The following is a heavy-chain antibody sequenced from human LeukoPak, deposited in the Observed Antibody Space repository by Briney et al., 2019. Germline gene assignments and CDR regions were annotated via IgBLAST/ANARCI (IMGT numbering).Heavy chain of an antibody. J-gene: IGHJ4*02. CDR1: GFTFSNYW. D-gene: IGHD6-13*01. Sequence: PGGSLRLSCAASGFTFSNYWMHWVRQAPGKGLVWVSRINSDGINTSYADSVKGRFTISRDNAKNTLNLQMNSLRAEDTAVYYCARVGIAAARSPFDYWGQGTLVTVSS. V-gene: IGHV3-74*01. CDR2: INSDGINT. CDR3: ARVGIAAARSPFDY.